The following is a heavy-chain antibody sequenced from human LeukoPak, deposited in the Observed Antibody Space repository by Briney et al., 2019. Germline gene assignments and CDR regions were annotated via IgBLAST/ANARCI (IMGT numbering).Heavy chain of an antibody. CDR1: GYTFFAYS. CDR2: IIPIFGTA. D-gene: IGHD6-13*01. J-gene: IGHJ3*02. V-gene: IGHV1-69*05. CDR3: ARGVSRYSSSWDDAFDI. Sequence: SVKVSCKTSGYTFFAYSISWLRQAPGQGLEWMGGIIPIFGTANYAQKFQGRVTITTDESTSTAYMELSSLRSEDTAVYYCARGVSRYSSSWDDAFDIWGQGTMVTVSS.